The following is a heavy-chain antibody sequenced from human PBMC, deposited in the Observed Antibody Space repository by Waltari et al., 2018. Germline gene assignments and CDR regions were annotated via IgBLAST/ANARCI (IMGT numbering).Heavy chain of an antibody. CDR1: GYTFTGYY. CDR2: INPNSGGT. CDR3: ARYDYIWGSYRPQADAFDI. J-gene: IGHJ3*02. Sequence: QVQLVQSGAEVKKPGASVKVSCKASGYTFTGYYMHWVRQAPGQALEWMGRINPNSGGTNYAQKFQGRVTMTRDTSISTAYMELSRLRSDDTAVYYCARYDYIWGSYRPQADAFDIWGQGTMVTVSS. V-gene: IGHV1-2*06. D-gene: IGHD3-16*02.